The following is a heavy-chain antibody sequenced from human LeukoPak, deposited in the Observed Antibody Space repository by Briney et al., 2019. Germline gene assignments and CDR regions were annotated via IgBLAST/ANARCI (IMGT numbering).Heavy chain of an antibody. J-gene: IGHJ5*02. V-gene: IGHV1-2*02. CDR2: INPNSGGT. CDR1: GYTLTGYF. D-gene: IGHD3-10*01. CDR3: ARDLPTTMVRGVNSFDP. Sequence: ASVKVSCKASGYTLTGYFMHWVRQAPGQGLAGMGWINPNSGGTNNTQKFQGRVTMTRDTSISTAYMELSRLRSDDTAVYYCARDLPTTMVRGVNSFDPWGQGTLVTVSP.